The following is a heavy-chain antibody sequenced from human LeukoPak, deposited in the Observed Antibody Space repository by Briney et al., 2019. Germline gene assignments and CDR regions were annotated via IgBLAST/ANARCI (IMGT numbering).Heavy chain of an antibody. CDR3: AKDMMVRGVVPFDY. CDR2: IRYDGSNK. J-gene: IGHJ4*02. CDR1: GFTFSSYG. Sequence: GGSLRLSCAASGFTFSSYGMHWVRQAPGKGLEWVAFIRYDGSNKYYADSVKGRFTISRDNSKNTPYLQMNSLRAEDTAVYYCAKDMMVRGVVPFDYWGQGTLVTVSS. D-gene: IGHD3-10*01. V-gene: IGHV3-30*02.